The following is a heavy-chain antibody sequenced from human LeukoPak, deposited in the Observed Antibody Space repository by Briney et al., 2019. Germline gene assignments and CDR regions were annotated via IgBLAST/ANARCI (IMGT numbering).Heavy chain of an antibody. J-gene: IGHJ4*02. D-gene: IGHD1-26*01. CDR3: AKGVVRIVGARTHFDY. CDR1: GFTFSNYA. Sequence: PGGSLRLSCAASGFTFSNYAMSWVRQAPGKGLEWVSAISGSGGSTYYADSVKGRFTMSRDNSKNTLYLQMNSLRAEDTAVYYCAKGVVRIVGARTHFDYWGQGTLVTVSS. V-gene: IGHV3-23*01. CDR2: ISGSGGST.